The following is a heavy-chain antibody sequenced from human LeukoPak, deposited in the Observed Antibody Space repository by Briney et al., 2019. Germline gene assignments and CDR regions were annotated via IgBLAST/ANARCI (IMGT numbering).Heavy chain of an antibody. J-gene: IGHJ4*02. Sequence: GGSLRLSCAASGFTFSSYSMNWVRQAPGKGLEWVSSISSSSSYIYYADSVKGRFTISRDNAKNSLYLQMNSLRAEDTAVYYCARGGVDYDISTGYYSTYYFDYWGQGTLVTVSS. V-gene: IGHV3-21*01. CDR1: GFTFSSYS. D-gene: IGHD3-9*01. CDR2: ISSSSSYI. CDR3: ARGGVDYDISTGYYSTYYFDY.